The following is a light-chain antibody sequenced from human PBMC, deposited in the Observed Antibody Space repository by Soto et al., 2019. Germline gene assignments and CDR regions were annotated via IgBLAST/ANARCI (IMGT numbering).Light chain of an antibody. CDR2: GAS. Sequence: EIVLTQSPGTLSLSPGERATLSCRASQSVSSSYLAWYQQNRGQAPRLLIYGASSRAPGIPDRFGGSGSGTEFTLTISRLEPEDFAVYYWQQYGRPLWTFGQGTKVEIK. CDR1: QSVSSSY. J-gene: IGKJ1*01. CDR3: QQYGRPLWT. V-gene: IGKV3-20*01.